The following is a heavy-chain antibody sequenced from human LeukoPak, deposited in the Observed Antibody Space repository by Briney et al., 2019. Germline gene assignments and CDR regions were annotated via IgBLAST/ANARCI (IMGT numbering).Heavy chain of an antibody. D-gene: IGHD1-26*01. V-gene: IGHV3-48*03. J-gene: IGHJ3*02. CDR1: GFTFSSYE. Sequence: PGGSLRLSCAASGFTFSSYEMNWVRQAPGKGLEWVSYISSSGSTIYYADSVKGRFTISRDNAKNSLYLQMNSLRAEDTAVYYCARVSGSVAVDAFDIWGQGTMVTVSS. CDR3: ARVSGSVAVDAFDI. CDR2: ISSSGSTI.